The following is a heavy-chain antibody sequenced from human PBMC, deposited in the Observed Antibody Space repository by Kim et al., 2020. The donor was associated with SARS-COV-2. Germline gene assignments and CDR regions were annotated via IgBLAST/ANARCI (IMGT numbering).Heavy chain of an antibody. Sequence: GWSLRLSCAASGFTFSTYSMNWVRQAPGKGLEFVSSLSSESSYIYYADSVKGRFTISRDNAKNSLYLQMNSLRAEDTAVYYFARAKVEMATNAPFDYWGQGTLVTVSS. CDR2: LSSESSYI. V-gene: IGHV3-21*01. J-gene: IGHJ4*02. CDR1: GFTFSTYS. CDR3: ARAKVEMATNAPFDY. D-gene: IGHD5-12*01.